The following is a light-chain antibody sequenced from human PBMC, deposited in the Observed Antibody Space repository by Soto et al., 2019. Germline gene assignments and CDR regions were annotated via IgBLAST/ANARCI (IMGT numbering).Light chain of an antibody. CDR2: GAS. J-gene: IGKJ2*01. CDR1: QSVSSN. CDR3: QQYYTWPLYT. V-gene: IGKV3D-15*01. Sequence: EVVMTQSPATLSVSPGERATLSCRASQSVSSNLAWYQQNPGQAPRLLIFGASTRATGSSARFSGSGSGIVFILIISIMQSDEFAVYCSQQYYTWPLYTFGQGTKLDIK.